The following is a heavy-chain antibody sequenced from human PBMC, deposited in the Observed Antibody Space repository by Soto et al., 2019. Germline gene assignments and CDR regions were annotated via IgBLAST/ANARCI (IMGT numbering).Heavy chain of an antibody. CDR3: ARDHTGTLDY. V-gene: IGHV3-30-3*01. CDR1: GFTFSSYA. Sequence: GGSLRLSCAASGFTFSSYAMHWVRQAPGKGLEWVAVISYDGSSKYYADSVKGRFTISRDNSKNTLYLQMNSLRAEDTAVYYCARDHTGTLDYWGQGTLVTVSS. D-gene: IGHD1-1*01. CDR2: ISYDGSSK. J-gene: IGHJ4*02.